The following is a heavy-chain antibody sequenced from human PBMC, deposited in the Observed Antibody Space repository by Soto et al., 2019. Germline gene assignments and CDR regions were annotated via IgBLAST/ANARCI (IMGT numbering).Heavy chain of an antibody. CDR3: TRGTDLVVFDY. J-gene: IGHJ4*02. Sequence: PGGSLRLSCVASGFAIGSYWMSWVRQAPEKGLEWVANIKQDGSQKYYVDSVKGRFTISRDNAENSLYLQMNSLRAEDTAVYYCTRGTDLVVFDYWGQGTLVTVSS. CDR2: IKQDGSQK. V-gene: IGHV3-7*03. CDR1: GFAIGSYW.